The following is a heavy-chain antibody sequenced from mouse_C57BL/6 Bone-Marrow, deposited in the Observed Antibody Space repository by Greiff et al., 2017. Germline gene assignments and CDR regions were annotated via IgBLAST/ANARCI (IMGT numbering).Heavy chain of an antibody. V-gene: IGHV1-15*01. CDR2: IDPETGGT. J-gene: IGHJ3*01. D-gene: IGHD1-1*01. Sequence: VQLQQSGAELVRPGASVTLSCKASGYTFTDYEMHWVKQTPVHGLEWIGAIDPETGGTAYNQKFKGKAILTADKSSSTAYMELRSLTSEDSAVYYCTLITAVVRAYWGQGTRGTVSA. CDR3: TLITAVVRAY. CDR1: GYTFTDYE.